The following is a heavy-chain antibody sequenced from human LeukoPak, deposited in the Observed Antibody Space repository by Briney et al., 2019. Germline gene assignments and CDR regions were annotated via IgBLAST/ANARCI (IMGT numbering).Heavy chain of an antibody. V-gene: IGHV4-39*07. D-gene: IGHD6-6*01. CDR1: GGSISSSSYY. CDR3: ARDPYSSSQFAY. J-gene: IGHJ4*02. Sequence: SETLSLTCTVSGGSISSSSYYWGWIRQPPGKGLEWIGSIYYSGSTYYNPSLKSRVTISVDSSKNRFSLRLSSVTAADTAVYYCARDPYSSSQFAYWGQGTLVTVSS. CDR2: IYYSGST.